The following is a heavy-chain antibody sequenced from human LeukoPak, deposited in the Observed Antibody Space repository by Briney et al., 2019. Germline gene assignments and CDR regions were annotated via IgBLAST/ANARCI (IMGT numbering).Heavy chain of an antibody. CDR2: MNPNSGNT. V-gene: IGHV1-8*02. CDR3: ARVAMAGGYYYGMDV. D-gene: IGHD6-19*01. Sequence: ASVKVSCKASGYTFTSYYMHWVRQAPGQGLEWMGWMNPNSGNTGYAQKFQGRVTMTRNTSISTAYMELSSLRSEDTAVYYCARVAMAGGYYYGMDVWGQGTTVTVSS. J-gene: IGHJ6*02. CDR1: GYTFTSYY.